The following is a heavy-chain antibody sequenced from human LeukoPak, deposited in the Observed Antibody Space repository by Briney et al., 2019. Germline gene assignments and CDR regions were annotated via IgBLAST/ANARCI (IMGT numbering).Heavy chain of an antibody. CDR3: ARHAYSGSYSLDY. V-gene: IGHV4-34*01. CDR2: INHSGST. Sequence: SETLSLTCIVSGDSIGSHYWSWIRQPPGKGLEWIGEINHSGSTNYNPSLKSRVTISVDTSKNQFSLKLSSVTAADTAVYYCARHAYSGSYSLDYWGQGTLVTVSS. D-gene: IGHD1-26*01. J-gene: IGHJ4*02. CDR1: GDSIGSHY.